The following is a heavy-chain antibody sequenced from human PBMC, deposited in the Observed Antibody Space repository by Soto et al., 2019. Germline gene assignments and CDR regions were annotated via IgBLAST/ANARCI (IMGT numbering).Heavy chain of an antibody. CDR2: VYSTGGT. Sequence: QVQLQQSGPGLVKPSETLSLTCSVSSGPSSSHNWGWIRQPPGRGLEWIGYVYSTGGTSYNPSLTSRGTISAGTSTNHISLTLTSVTAADPAVYYCVRQGIGNLHGLVDVWGQGTTVRVSS. CDR3: VRQGIGNLHGLVDV. CDR1: SGPSSSHN. D-gene: IGHD1-1*01. J-gene: IGHJ6*02. V-gene: IGHV4-59*08.